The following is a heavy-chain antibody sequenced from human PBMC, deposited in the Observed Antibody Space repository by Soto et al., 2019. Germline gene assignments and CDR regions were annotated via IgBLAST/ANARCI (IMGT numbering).Heavy chain of an antibody. CDR2: ISGSGGST. CDR1: VFTFSSYA. Sequence: GGSLRLSCAASVFTFSSYAMSWVRQAPGKGLEWVSAISGSGGSTYYADSVKGRFTISRDNSKNTLYLQMNSLRAEDTAVYYCAKDGGGYSSSSWALDYWGQGTLVTVSS. J-gene: IGHJ4*02. V-gene: IGHV3-23*01. CDR3: AKDGGGYSSSSWALDY. D-gene: IGHD6-6*01.